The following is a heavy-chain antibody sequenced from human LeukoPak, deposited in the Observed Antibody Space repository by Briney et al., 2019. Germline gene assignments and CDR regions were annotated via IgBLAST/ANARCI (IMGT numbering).Heavy chain of an antibody. Sequence: VPPGGSLRLSCAASGFTFSSYGMHWVRPAPGKGLEWVAFIRYDGSNKYYADSVKGRFTISRDNSKNTLYLQMNSLRAEDTAVYYCAKDRAHYYDSSGSFFNWFDPWGQGTLVTVPS. CDR1: GFTFSSYG. J-gene: IGHJ5*02. D-gene: IGHD3-22*01. V-gene: IGHV3-30*02. CDR3: AKDRAHYYDSSGSFFNWFDP. CDR2: IRYDGSNK.